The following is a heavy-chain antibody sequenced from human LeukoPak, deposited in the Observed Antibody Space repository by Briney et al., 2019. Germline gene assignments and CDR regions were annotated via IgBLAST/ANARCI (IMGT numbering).Heavy chain of an antibody. CDR3: ARVLGYCSSTSCYVGGDFDY. J-gene: IGHJ4*02. Sequence: KPSETLSLTCAVYGGSFSGYYWSWIRQPPGKGLEWIGEINHSGSTNYNPSLKSRVTISVDTSKNQFSLKLSSVTAADTAVYYCARVLGYCSSTSCYVGGDFDYWGQGTLVTVSS. V-gene: IGHV4-34*01. CDR2: INHSGST. D-gene: IGHD2-2*01. CDR1: GGSFSGYY.